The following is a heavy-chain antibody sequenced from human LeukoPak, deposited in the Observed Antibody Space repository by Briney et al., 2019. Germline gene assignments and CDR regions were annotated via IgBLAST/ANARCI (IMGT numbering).Heavy chain of an antibody. CDR2: SYIGLTT. D-gene: IGHD3-22*01. CDR3: ARLRFYDSTGYSPGHYMDP. J-gene: IGHJ6*03. V-gene: IGHV4-4*07. CDR1: SGPMHSYY. Sequence: PSETLSLTCTVSSGPMHSYYWSWIRQTAGKGLEWIGRSYIGLTTDYNPSLKSRVTMSIDTSKNQLSLKLSAVTAADTAVYYCARLRFYDSTGYSPGHYMDPWGKGITVVVSS.